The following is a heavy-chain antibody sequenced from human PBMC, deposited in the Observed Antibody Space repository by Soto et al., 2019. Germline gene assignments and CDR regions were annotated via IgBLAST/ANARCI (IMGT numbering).Heavy chain of an antibody. V-gene: IGHV3-48*01. J-gene: IGHJ6*04. CDR1: GFTFSSYS. D-gene: IGHD2-2*01. CDR2: ISSSSSTI. CDR3: ARDSEGIVVVPADMDV. Sequence: PGGSLRLSCAASGFTFSSYSMNWVRQAPGKGLEWVSYISSSSSTIYYADSVKGRFTISRDNAKNSLYLQMNSLRAEDTAVYYCARDSEGIVVVPADMDVWGKGTTVSVS.